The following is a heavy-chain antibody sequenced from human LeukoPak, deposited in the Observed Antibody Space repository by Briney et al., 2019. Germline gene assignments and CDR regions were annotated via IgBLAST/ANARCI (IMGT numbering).Heavy chain of an antibody. Sequence: SETLSLTCTVSGGSISGYYWSWIRQPPGKGLEWIGEINHSGSTNYNPSLKSRVTISVDTSKNQFSLKLSSVTAADTAVYYCARHTQLGYYYYYMDVWGKGTTVTISS. V-gene: IGHV4-34*01. CDR1: GGSISGYY. D-gene: IGHD1-26*01. CDR3: ARHTQLGYYYYYMDV. CDR2: INHSGST. J-gene: IGHJ6*03.